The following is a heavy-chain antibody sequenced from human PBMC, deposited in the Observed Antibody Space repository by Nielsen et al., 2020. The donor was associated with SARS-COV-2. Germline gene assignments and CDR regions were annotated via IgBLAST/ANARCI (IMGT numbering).Heavy chain of an antibody. V-gene: IGHV4-34*01. Sequence: SETLSLTCAVYGGSFSGYYWSWIRQPPGKGLEWIGEINHSGSTNYNPSLKSRVTISVDTSKNQFSLKLSSVTAADTAVYYCAWGSSGWYYHYYYGMDVWGQGTTVTVSS. CDR1: GGSFSGYY. J-gene: IGHJ6*02. D-gene: IGHD6-13*01. CDR3: AWGSSGWYYHYYYGMDV. CDR2: INHSGST.